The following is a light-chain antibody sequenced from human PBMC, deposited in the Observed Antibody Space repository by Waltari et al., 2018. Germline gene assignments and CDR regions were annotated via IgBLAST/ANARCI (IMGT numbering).Light chain of an antibody. V-gene: IGKV1-39*01. Sequence: IQMTQSPSSLSASVGDRVTVTCRASQSINIFLNWYQQRPGKAPKLLIFGASTLQTGVPFRFSASGSGTDFTLTISSLQPEDVATYYCQQSYRPPWTFGQGTTVEI. CDR3: QQSYRPPWT. J-gene: IGKJ1*01. CDR1: QSINIF. CDR2: GAS.